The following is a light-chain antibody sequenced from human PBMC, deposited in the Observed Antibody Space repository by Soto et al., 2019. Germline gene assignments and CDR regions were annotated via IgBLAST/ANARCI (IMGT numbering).Light chain of an antibody. CDR2: DVS. Sequence: QSALTQPASVSGSPGQSITISCTGTTSDVGAYNYVSWYQQHPGEAPRLMIYDVSYRPSGVSHRFSGSESGNTASLTISGLRAEDEADYYCSSYSSISYVIFGGGTQLTVL. J-gene: IGLJ2*01. CDR1: TSDVGAYNY. CDR3: SSYSSISYVI. V-gene: IGLV2-14*01.